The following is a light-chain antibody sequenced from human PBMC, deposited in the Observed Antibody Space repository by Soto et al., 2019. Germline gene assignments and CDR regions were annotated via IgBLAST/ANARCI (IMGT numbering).Light chain of an antibody. Sequence: QPALTQPASVSGSPRQSITISCTGTSSDVGVYNYVSWYQQHPGKVPKLMIYDVSNRPSGVSNRFSGSKSGNTASLAISGLQAEDEADYYCSSYTSSSTPYVFGTGTKVTVL. CDR1: SSDVGVYNY. J-gene: IGLJ1*01. CDR3: SSYTSSSTPYV. CDR2: DVS. V-gene: IGLV2-14*01.